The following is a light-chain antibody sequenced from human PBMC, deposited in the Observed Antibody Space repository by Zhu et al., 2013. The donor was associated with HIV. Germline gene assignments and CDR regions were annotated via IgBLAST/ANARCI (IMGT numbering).Light chain of an antibody. Sequence: EIVMTQSPATLSVSPGERVTLSCRASQSVSSDLAWYQQNPGQAPRLLIYGASTRATDVPARFSGSGSGTDFTLTISSLQPEDVATYYCQKYNTAPATFGQGTKVEIK. CDR2: GAS. CDR1: QSVSSD. CDR3: QKYNTAPAT. J-gene: IGKJ1*01. V-gene: IGKV3-15*01.